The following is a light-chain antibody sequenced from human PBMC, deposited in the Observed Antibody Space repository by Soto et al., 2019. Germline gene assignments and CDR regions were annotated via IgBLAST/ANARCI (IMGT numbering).Light chain of an antibody. CDR1: SSDVGASNY. J-gene: IGLJ1*01. Sequence: QSALTQPPSASGSPGQSVTISCTGTSSDVGASNYVSWYQQHSDKAPKLMIYEVSKRPSGVPDRSSGSKSGNTASLTVSGLQAEDEADYYCSSYAGDNSFAFGSGTKVTVL. CDR3: SSYAGDNSFA. V-gene: IGLV2-8*01. CDR2: EVS.